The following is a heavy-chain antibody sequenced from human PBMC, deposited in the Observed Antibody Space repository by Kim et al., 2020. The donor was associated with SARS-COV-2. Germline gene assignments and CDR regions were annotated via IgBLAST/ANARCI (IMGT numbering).Heavy chain of an antibody. CDR3: ATARGNSSGWYEN. J-gene: IGHJ4*02. V-gene: IGHV4-59*13. CDR2: IYYSGST. CDR1: GGSISSYY. D-gene: IGHD6-19*01. Sequence: SETLSLTCTVSGGSISSYYWSWIRQPPGKGLEWIGYIYYSGSTNYNPSLKSRVTISVDTSKNQFSLKLSSVTAADTAVYYCATARGNSSGWYENWGQGTLVTVSS.